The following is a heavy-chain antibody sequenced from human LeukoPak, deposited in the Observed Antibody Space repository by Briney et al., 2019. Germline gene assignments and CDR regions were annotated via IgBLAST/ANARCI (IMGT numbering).Heavy chain of an antibody. V-gene: IGHV4-61*02. CDR3: ARERSRGFILAAFDY. CDR1: GGSISSGSYY. Sequence: SQTLSLTCTVSGGSISSGSYYWSWIRQPAGKGLEWIGRIYTSGSTNYNPSLKSRVTISVDTSKNQFSLKLSSVTAADTAVYYCARERSRGFILAAFDYWGQGTLVTVSS. J-gene: IGHJ4*02. CDR2: IYTSGST.